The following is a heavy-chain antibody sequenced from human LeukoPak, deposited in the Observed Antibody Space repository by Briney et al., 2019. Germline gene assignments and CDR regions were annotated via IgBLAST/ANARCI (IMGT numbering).Heavy chain of an antibody. V-gene: IGHV5-51*01. CDR1: GYSFTSYW. Sequence: GESLKISCKGSGYSFTSYWIGWVRQMPGKGLEGMAIIYPGDSDTRYSPSFQGQVTISADKSISTAYLQWSSLKASDTAMYYCARHTAFNADYSSTDWGQGTLVTVSS. CDR3: ARHTAFNADYSSTD. D-gene: IGHD6-13*01. CDR2: IYPGDSDT. J-gene: IGHJ4*02.